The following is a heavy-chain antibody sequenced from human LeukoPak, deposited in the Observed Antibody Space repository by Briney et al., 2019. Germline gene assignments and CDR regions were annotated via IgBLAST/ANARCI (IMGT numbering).Heavy chain of an antibody. J-gene: IGHJ6*03. Sequence: GGSLRLSCAASGFTFSQYWMSWVRQAPGKGLEWVANIKHDGSEKQDGSEKNYVDSVKGRFTISRDNAKNSLYLQMNSLRAEDTAVYYCARSGLGADSFYFYMDVSGKGTTVTVSS. D-gene: IGHD3-16*01. CDR3: ARSGLGADSFYFYMDV. V-gene: IGHV3-7*01. CDR2: IKHDGSEKQDGSEK. CDR1: GFTFSQYW.